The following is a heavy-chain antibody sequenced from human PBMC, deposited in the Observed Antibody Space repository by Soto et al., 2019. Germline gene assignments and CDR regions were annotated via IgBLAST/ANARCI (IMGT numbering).Heavy chain of an antibody. J-gene: IGHJ5*02. Sequence: GESLKISCQGLGYNFPGYWIAWVRQMPGKGLEYMGIIYPGDSDTRYSPSFQGQVTISADKSISTAYLQWNSLEASDTAMYYCATHGEDGQTQLRLNWSEPWGQGTLVTVSS. V-gene: IGHV5-51*01. CDR1: GYNFPGYW. CDR3: ATHGEDGQTQLRLNWSEP. D-gene: IGHD2-21*01. CDR2: IYPGDSDT.